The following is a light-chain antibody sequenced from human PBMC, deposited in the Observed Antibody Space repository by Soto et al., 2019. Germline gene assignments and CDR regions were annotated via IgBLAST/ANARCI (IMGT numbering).Light chain of an antibody. J-gene: IGKJ3*01. V-gene: IGKV3-11*01. CDR2: DAS. CDR1: QSFNSY. Sequence: DIVLTQSPATLSLSPGERATLSCRASQSFNSYLAWYQQKPGQAPRLLIHDASHRATGVPARFSGSGSGTDFPRTIRSLEPEDFAVYYCQRRYGFTFGPATKVDIK. CDR3: QRRYGFT.